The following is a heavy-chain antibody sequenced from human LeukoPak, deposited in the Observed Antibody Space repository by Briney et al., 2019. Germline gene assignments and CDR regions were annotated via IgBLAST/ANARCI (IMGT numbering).Heavy chain of an antibody. J-gene: IGHJ5*02. D-gene: IGHD3-10*01. CDR2: ISSSSSYI. CDR3: ARVSSIGAA. Sequence: GGSLRLSWAASGLTFTTQSKNWVRQAPGKGLEWVSSISSSSSYIYYADSVKGRFTISRDNAKNSLYLQMNSLRAEDTAVYYCARVSSIGAAWGQGTLVTVSS. CDR1: GLTFTTQS. V-gene: IGHV3-21*01.